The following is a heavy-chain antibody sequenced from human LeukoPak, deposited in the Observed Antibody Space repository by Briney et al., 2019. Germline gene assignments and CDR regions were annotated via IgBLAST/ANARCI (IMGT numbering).Heavy chain of an antibody. Sequence: PSETLSLTCTVSGGSISSYYWSWIRQPAGKGLEWIGRIYTSGSTNYNPSLKSRVTMSVDTSKNQFSLKLSSVTAADTAVYYCARQVEYYDFWSGYQDNWFDPWGQGTLVTVSS. V-gene: IGHV4-4*07. J-gene: IGHJ5*02. CDR3: ARQVEYYDFWSGYQDNWFDP. CDR1: GGSISSYY. D-gene: IGHD3-3*01. CDR2: IYTSGST.